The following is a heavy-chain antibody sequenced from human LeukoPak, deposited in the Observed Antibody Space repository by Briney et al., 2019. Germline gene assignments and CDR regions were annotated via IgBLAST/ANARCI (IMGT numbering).Heavy chain of an antibody. CDR1: GGSISSSSYY. Sequence: SETLSLTYTVSGGSISSSSYYWGWLRQPPGKGLEWFGCIYYSGSTYYNPSLKTRVTISVDTSKNQFSLKLSSVTAADTAVYYCARHKYCSSTSCYAGGEFDYWGQGTLVTVSS. CDR3: ARHKYCSSTSCYAGGEFDY. D-gene: IGHD2-2*01. CDR2: IYYSGST. J-gene: IGHJ4*02. V-gene: IGHV4-39*01.